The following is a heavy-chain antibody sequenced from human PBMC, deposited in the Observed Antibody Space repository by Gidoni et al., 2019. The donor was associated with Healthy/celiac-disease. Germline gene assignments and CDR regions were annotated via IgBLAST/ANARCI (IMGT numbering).Heavy chain of an antibody. CDR2: IKSKTDGGTT. V-gene: IGHV3-15*01. CDR1: GFTFSTAW. Sequence: EVQLVESGGGLVQPGGSLRLSCAASGFTFSTAWMSWVRQAPGKGLEWVGRIKSKTDGGTTDYAAPVKGRFTISRDDSKNTLYLQMNSLKTEDTAVYYCTTNSPGTGSGGLDYWGQGTLVTVSS. CDR3: TTNSPGTGSGGLDY. J-gene: IGHJ4*02. D-gene: IGHD3-9*01.